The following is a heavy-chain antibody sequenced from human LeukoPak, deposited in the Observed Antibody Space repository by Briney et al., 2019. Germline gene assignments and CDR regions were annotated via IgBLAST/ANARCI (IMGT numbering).Heavy chain of an antibody. D-gene: IGHD2-15*01. J-gene: IGHJ6*02. CDR1: GFTFSSYA. CDR2: ISTSGGST. Sequence: PGVSLTLSCAASGFTFSSYAMIWLRQAPGKGLEGVSTISTSGGSTYYADSLKGRFTVSRDDSKNTLYLQMNSLRAEDTAVYYCARCGDSCSSYGMGVWGQGTTVTVSS. V-gene: IGHV3-23*01. CDR3: ARCGDSCSSYGMGV.